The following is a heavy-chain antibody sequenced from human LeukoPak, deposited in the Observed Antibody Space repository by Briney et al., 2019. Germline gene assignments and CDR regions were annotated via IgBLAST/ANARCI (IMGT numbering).Heavy chain of an antibody. CDR2: IIPIFGTA. J-gene: IGHJ4*02. D-gene: IGHD1-7*01. Sequence: SVKVSCKASGGTFSSYAISWVRQAPGQGQEWMGGIIPIFGTANYAQKFQGRVTITTDESTSTAYMELSSLRSEDTAVYYCARGRDWNYAHFDYWGQGTLVTVSS. CDR1: GGTFSSYA. V-gene: IGHV1-69*05. CDR3: ARGRDWNYAHFDY.